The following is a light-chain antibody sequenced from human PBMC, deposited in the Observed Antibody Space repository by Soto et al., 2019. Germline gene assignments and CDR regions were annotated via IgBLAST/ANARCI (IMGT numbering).Light chain of an antibody. CDR3: MQGLQVPRT. Sequence: DIVMTQSPLSLPVTPGEPASISCRSSQGLQHSNGNNFVDWYLQKPGQSPQLLIYLGSNRASGVPGRFSGSGSGTDFTRKISRVEAEDVGIYYCMQGLQVPRTFGQGTKLEIK. J-gene: IGKJ2*01. CDR2: LGS. V-gene: IGKV2-28*01. CDR1: QGLQHSNGNNF.